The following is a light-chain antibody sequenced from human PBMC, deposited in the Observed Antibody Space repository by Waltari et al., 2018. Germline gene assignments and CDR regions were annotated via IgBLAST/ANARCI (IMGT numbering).Light chain of an antibody. CDR2: LGS. CDR3: MQALQSPT. Sequence: DVVLTQSPLYLTVTPGEPDSISCSSSQSLLHSNGYNYLDWYLQKPGQSPQLLIYLGSSRASGVPDRFSGSGSGTEFTLQISRVEAEDVGIYYCMQALQSPTFGQGTKVEIK. CDR1: QSLLHSNGYNY. V-gene: IGKV2-28*01. J-gene: IGKJ1*01.